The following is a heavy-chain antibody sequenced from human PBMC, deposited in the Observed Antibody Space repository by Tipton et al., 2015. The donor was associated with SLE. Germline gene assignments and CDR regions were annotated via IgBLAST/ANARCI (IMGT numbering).Heavy chain of an antibody. CDR2: VCNSVST. CDR1: GASVSSFC. D-gene: IGHD3-10*01. V-gene: IGHV4-59*08. Sequence: TLSLTCTVSGASVSSFCWNWIRQSPGKRLEWIACVCNSVSTNYDPSLKSRGTISVDTSKNHFSLELTSVTAADTAVYYCARQRLRLLSPLDAWGQGTTVTVS. J-gene: IGHJ6*02. CDR3: ARQRLRLLSPLDA.